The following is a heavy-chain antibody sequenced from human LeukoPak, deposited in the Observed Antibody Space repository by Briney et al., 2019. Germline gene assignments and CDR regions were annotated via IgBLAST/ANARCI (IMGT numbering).Heavy chain of an antibody. Sequence: GGSLRLSCAASGFTFSSYAMNWVRQAPGKGLEWVSISGSGGDTYYADSVKGRFTISRDNSKNTLYLQMNSLRAEDTAVYYCTKARGATYGTYYFDYWGQGTLVTVSS. CDR2: SGSGGDT. V-gene: IGHV3-23*01. J-gene: IGHJ4*02. CDR1: GFTFSSYA. D-gene: IGHD4/OR15-4a*01. CDR3: TKARGATYGTYYFDY.